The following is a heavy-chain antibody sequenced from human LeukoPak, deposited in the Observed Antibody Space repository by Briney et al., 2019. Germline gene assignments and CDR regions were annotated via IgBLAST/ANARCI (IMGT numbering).Heavy chain of an antibody. CDR1: EFTFSSYW. CDR2: IKYDGSEK. J-gene: IGHJ4*02. V-gene: IGHV3-7*01. CDR3: ARVRYYTTGQGFDY. Sequence: QPGGSLRLSCVGSEFTFSSYWMTWVRQAPGKGLEWVANIKYDGSEKFYVDSVTGRFTISRDNAKNSLYLQMNTLRAEDTAVYYCARVRYYTTGQGFDYWGQGTLVTVSS. D-gene: IGHD1-1*01.